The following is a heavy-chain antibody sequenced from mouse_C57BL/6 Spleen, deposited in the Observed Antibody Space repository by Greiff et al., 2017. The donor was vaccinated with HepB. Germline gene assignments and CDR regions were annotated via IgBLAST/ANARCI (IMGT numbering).Heavy chain of an antibody. Sequence: VQLQQSGPELVKPGASVKISCKASGYTFTDYYMNWVKQSHGKSLEWIGDINPNNGGTSYNQKFKGKATLTVDKSSSTAYMELRSLTSEDSAVYYCARRGYDGPFYYAMDYWGQGTSVTVSS. CDR2: INPNNGGT. CDR3: ARRGYDGPFYYAMDY. CDR1: GYTFTDYY. V-gene: IGHV1-26*01. J-gene: IGHJ4*01. D-gene: IGHD2-2*01.